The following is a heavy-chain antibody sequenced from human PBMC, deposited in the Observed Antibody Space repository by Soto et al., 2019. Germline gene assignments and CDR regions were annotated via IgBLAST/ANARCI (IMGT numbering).Heavy chain of an antibody. Sequence: QVQLVQSGAEVKKPGSSVKVSCKASGGTFSSYAISWVRQAPGQGLEWMGGIIPIFGTANYAQKFQGRVTITADESTSTAYRELSSLRSEDTAVYYCASCVPIVGATNGWFDPWGQGTLVTVSS. J-gene: IGHJ5*02. D-gene: IGHD1-26*01. CDR1: GGTFSSYA. CDR2: IIPIFGTA. CDR3: ASCVPIVGATNGWFDP. V-gene: IGHV1-69*01.